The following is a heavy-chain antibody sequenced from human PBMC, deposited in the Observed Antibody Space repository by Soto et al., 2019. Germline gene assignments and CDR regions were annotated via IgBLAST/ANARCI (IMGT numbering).Heavy chain of an antibody. CDR3: ARGSVRGVKGWFDP. D-gene: IGHD3-10*01. J-gene: IGHJ5*02. CDR1: GGSFSGYY. V-gene: IGHV4-34*01. CDR2: INHSGST. Sequence: QVQLQQWGAGLLKPSETLSLTCAVYGGSFSGYYWSWIRQPPGKGLEWIGEINHSGSTNYNPSLKSRVTISVDTSKNQFSLKLSSVTAADTAVYYCARGSVRGVKGWFDPWGQGTLVTVSS.